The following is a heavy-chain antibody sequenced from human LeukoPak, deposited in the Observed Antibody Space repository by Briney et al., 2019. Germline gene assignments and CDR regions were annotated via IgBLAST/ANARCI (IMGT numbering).Heavy chain of an antibody. CDR1: GYTFTIYY. CDR3: SIDTPFTMVRGVIITEDYYYGMDV. D-gene: IGHD3-10*01. J-gene: IGHJ6*02. V-gene: IGHV1-69*13. Sequence: SVKVSCKASGYTFTIYYMHWVRQAPGQGLEWMGGIIPIFGTANYAQKFQGRVTITADESTSTAYMELSSLRSEDTAVYYCSIDTPFTMVRGVIITEDYYYGMDVWGQGTTVTVSS. CDR2: IIPIFGTA.